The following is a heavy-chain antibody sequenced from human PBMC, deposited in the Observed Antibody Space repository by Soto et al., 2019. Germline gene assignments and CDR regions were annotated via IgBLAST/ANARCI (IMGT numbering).Heavy chain of an antibody. V-gene: IGHV3-48*03. Sequence: EVQLVESGGGLVQPGGSLRLSCAASGFTFSSYEMNWVRQAPGKGLEWVSYISSSSSTIYYADSVKGRFTISRDNAKNSLYLQMNSLRDEDTAVYYCARYGGYCSSTNCYTYGMDVWGQGTTVTVSS. CDR1: GFTFSSYE. CDR3: ARYGGYCSSTNCYTYGMDV. J-gene: IGHJ6*02. D-gene: IGHD2-2*02. CDR2: ISSSSSTI.